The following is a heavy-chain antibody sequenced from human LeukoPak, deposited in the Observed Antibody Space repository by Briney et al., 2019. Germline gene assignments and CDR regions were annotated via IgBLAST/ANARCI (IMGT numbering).Heavy chain of an antibody. CDR2: IWYDGSNK. V-gene: IGHV3-33*01. CDR3: ARGRAMVRGPYYFDY. Sequence: HPGGSLRLSCAASGFTFSHYGMHWVRQAPGKGLEWVALIWYDGSNKYYADSVKGRFTISRDNSKNTLYLQMSSLRAEDTAVYYCARGRAMVRGPYYFDYWGQGTLVTVSS. CDR1: GFTFSHYG. D-gene: IGHD3-10*01. J-gene: IGHJ4*02.